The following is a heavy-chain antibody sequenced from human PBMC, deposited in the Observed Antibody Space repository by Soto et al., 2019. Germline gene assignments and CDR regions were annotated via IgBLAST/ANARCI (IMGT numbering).Heavy chain of an antibody. J-gene: IGHJ3*01. D-gene: IGHD2-15*01. CDR3: ARARWYDAFNV. V-gene: IGHV4-38-2*01. Sequence: PSETRSLTFAVSGFSISSGNYGGLIREHPGKGLEWIGSVYHGGNTYYNPSLKSRVSISIDLSKNQFSLKLTSVTAADTAAYYCARARWYDAFNVWGQGTVVTVSS. CDR1: GFSISSGNY. CDR2: VYHGGNT.